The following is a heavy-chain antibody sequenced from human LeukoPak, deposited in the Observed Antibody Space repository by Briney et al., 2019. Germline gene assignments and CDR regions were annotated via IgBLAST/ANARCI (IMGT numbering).Heavy chain of an antibody. CDR2: INWNGGST. CDR1: GFTFDDYG. V-gene: IGHV3-20*04. D-gene: IGHD6-6*01. Sequence: PGGSLRLSCAASGFTFDDYGMCWVRQAPGKGLEWVSGINWNGGSTGYADSVKGRFTISRDNAKNSLYLQMNSLRAEDTALYYCARDWIGDSSSSSDYWGQGTLVTVSS. J-gene: IGHJ4*02. CDR3: ARDWIGDSSSSSDY.